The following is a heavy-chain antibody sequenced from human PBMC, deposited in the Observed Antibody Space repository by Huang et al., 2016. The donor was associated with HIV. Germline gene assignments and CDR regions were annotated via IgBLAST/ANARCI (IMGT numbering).Heavy chain of an antibody. Sequence: QVQLQESGPGLVKPSETLSLSCTVSGDSVSSASYYWSWIRQPPGRGLEWIGYIYLSGGTNYSPSLKSRVTISIDTSKNQFSLRLSSVTAADTAVYYCVSHGSGTADYWGQGTLVTVSS. CDR1: GDSVSSASYY. CDR2: IYLSGGT. CDR3: VSHGSGTADY. V-gene: IGHV4-61*01. D-gene: IGHD3-10*01. J-gene: IGHJ4*02.